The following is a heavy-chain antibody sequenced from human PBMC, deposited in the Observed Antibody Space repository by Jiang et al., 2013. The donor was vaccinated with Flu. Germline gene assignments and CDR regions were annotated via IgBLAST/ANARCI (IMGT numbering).Heavy chain of an antibody. J-gene: IGHJ4*02. Sequence: GSGLVKPSGTLSLTCAASGGSISSSNWWSWVRQPPGKGLEWIGEIYHSGSTNYNPSLKSRVTISVDKSKNQFSLKLSSVTAADTAVYYCARDQWLVRGYFDYWGQGTLVTVSS. V-gene: IGHV4-4*02. CDR1: GGSISSSNW. CDR2: IYHSGST. D-gene: IGHD6-19*01. CDR3: ARDQWLVRGYFDY.